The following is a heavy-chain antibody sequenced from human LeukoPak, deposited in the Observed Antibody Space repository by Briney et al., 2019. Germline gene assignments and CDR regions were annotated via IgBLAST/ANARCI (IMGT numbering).Heavy chain of an antibody. Sequence: SETLSLTCTVSGGSISNYYCNWIRQSPGKGLEWIGYIYNSGGTNYNPSLQSRVAISVDTSKNQFSLKLSSVTAADTAVYYCARESEVEDSYAYKLAYYFDFWGQGTPVTVSS. CDR2: IYNSGGT. CDR3: ARESEVEDSYAYKLAYYFDF. V-gene: IGHV4-59*01. D-gene: IGHD5-18*01. CDR1: GGSISNYY. J-gene: IGHJ4*02.